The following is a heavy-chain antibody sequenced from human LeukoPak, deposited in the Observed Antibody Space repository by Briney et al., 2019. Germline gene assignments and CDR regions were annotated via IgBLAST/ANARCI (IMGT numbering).Heavy chain of an antibody. V-gene: IGHV3-30-3*01. CDR1: GFTFSNYA. Sequence: PGGSLRLSCAASGFTFSNYAMHWVRQAPGEGLEWLALISYDGSNKFYADSIKGRFTISRDNSKNTLYLQMNSLRTEDMAVYYCARDTGTAAIGILGMIDFWGQGTLVTVSS. CDR2: ISYDGSNK. CDR3: ARDTGTAAIGILGMIDF. D-gene: IGHD6-13*01. J-gene: IGHJ4*02.